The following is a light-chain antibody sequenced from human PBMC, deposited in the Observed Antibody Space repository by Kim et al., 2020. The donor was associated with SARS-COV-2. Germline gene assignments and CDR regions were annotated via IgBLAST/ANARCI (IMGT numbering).Light chain of an antibody. CDR1: QSISRW. V-gene: IGKV1-5*01. Sequence: PASVGDRVTITCRASQSISRWLAWYQQKPGKAPKLLIYDVSSLQTGVPSRFSGSGSGTEFTLTISSLQPDDSATYYCQQYNTYWTFGQGTKVDIK. CDR3: QQYNTYWT. CDR2: DVS. J-gene: IGKJ1*01.